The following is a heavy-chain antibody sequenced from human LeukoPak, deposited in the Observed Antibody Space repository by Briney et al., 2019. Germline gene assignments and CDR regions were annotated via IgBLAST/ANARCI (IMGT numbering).Heavy chain of an antibody. CDR2: LYNSGSP. CDR1: GASFSSYY. D-gene: IGHD3-16*01. Sequence: SETLSLTCTVSGASFSSYYWTWIRQPPGKGQEWIGHLYNSGSPNYNPSLKSRVTISLDTSKNKFSLKLSSVTAADTAVYHCARGWGYFDYWGQGTLVTVSS. V-gene: IGHV4-59*01. CDR3: ARGWGYFDY. J-gene: IGHJ4*02.